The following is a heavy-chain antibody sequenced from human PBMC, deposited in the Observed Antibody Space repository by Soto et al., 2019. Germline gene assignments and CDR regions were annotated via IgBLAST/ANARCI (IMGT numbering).Heavy chain of an antibody. CDR2: LMPGSSHI. CDR1: GLTFSIYS. Sequence: GGTLRLSCAASGLTFSIYSMNWFRQGPVKGLEWVSSLMPGSSHIFHADSVQGRSTGSRANAKKSLNLQISSVSAEGPPMYYCPQPYYDIRGHLPSPPYEYDGKDVCSQ. CDR3: PQPYYDIRGHLPSPPYEYDGKDV. D-gene: IGHD3-22*01. V-gene: IGHV3-21*01. J-gene: IGHJ6*02.